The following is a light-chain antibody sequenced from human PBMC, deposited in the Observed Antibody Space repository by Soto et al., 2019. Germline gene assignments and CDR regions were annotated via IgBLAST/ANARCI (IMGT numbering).Light chain of an antibody. CDR2: EDN. Sequence: NFRMTQRHSVSEAPGMTVTISCTGSGGSIASSYVRWYQQGPGSAPVTVIYEDNQRRAGGSDWFSGSIDSPSNSDSLTISGLNTEDEADYLCQSYHTTTAVFRGGPQLPVL. J-gene: IGLJ2*01. CDR3: QSYHTTTAV. CDR1: GGSIASSY. V-gene: IGLV6-57*02.